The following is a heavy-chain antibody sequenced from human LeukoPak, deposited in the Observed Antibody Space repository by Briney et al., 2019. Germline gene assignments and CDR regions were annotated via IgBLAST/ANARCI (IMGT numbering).Heavy chain of an antibody. CDR3: ARRIFGLYYFDY. CDR1: GGPISNSTYY. V-gene: IGHV4-39*01. CDR2: VYYSGSA. D-gene: IGHD3/OR15-3a*01. Sequence: PSETLSLTCTVSGGPISNSTYYWGWIRQPPGKGLEWVGTVYYSGSAYYNPSLKSRVTISVDTSKNQFSLKLRSVTAADTAVYYCARRIFGLYYFDYWGQGSLVTVSS. J-gene: IGHJ4*02.